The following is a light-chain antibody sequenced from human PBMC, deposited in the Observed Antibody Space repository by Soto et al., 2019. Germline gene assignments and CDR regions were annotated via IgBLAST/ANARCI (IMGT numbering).Light chain of an antibody. CDR2: DAS. J-gene: IGKJ5*01. Sequence: DIQMTQSPSSLSASLGDRVTITCQASQDINKNLIWYQQKPGKAPKLLIYDASDLETGVPSRFSGSGSGTGFTFTISSLQPEDFATYYCQQYESLPLTFGQGTRLEIK. CDR1: QDINKN. CDR3: QQYESLPLT. V-gene: IGKV1-33*01.